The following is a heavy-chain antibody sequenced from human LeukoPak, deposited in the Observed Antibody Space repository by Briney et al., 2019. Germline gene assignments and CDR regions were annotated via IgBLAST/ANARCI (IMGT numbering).Heavy chain of an antibody. Sequence: SETLSLTCTVSGDSMSSYYWSWIRQPPGKGLDWIGYIYTSGGTNYIPSLKGRVTISIDTSKNQFSLKLSSVTAADSAVYYCARLTRLSTSPDRYYLDYWGQGTLVTVSS. D-gene: IGHD6-6*01. V-gene: IGHV4-4*09. CDR1: GDSMSSYY. CDR2: IYTSGGT. J-gene: IGHJ4*02. CDR3: ARLTRLSTSPDRYYLDY.